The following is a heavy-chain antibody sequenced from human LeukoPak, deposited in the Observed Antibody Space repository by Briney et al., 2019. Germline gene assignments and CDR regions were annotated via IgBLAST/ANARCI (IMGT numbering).Heavy chain of an antibody. J-gene: IGHJ4*02. D-gene: IGHD6-13*01. CDR3: ARGIAAAGKQSFDY. CDR1: GGSISSSNW. V-gene: IGHV4-4*02. Sequence: SETLSLTCTVSGGSISSSNWWSWVRQPPGKGLEWIGEIYHSGSTNYNPSLKSRVTISVDKSKNQFSLKLSSVTAADTAVYYCARGIAAAGKQSFDYWGQGTLVTVSS. CDR2: IYHSGST.